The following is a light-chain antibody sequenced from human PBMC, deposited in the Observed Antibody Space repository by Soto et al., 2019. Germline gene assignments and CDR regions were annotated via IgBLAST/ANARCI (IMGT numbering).Light chain of an antibody. CDR2: RNN. Sequence: QPVLTQPPSASGTPGQRVTISCSGSSSNIGSNYVYWYQQLPGTAPKLLIYRNNQRPSGVPDRFSGSKSGTSASLAISGLRSEAEADYYCAAWDDGLSGHWVFGGGTKLTVL. V-gene: IGLV1-47*01. J-gene: IGLJ3*02. CDR3: AAWDDGLSGHWV. CDR1: SSNIGSNY.